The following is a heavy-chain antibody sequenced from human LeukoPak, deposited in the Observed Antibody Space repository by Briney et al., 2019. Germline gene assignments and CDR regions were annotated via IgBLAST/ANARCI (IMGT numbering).Heavy chain of an antibody. Sequence: SETLSITCTVSGDSVSTSNFYGRWIRQPPGKSLEWIGRVSNSGNTFYNPSLKSRVTISVDTSDSQFSLKLTSVTAADTAVYFCASPLGYYDSSGYLFWGQGTLVTVSS. CDR3: ASPLGYYDSSGYLF. CDR2: VSNSGNT. J-gene: IGHJ4*02. D-gene: IGHD3-22*01. CDR1: GDSVSTSNFY. V-gene: IGHV4-39*01.